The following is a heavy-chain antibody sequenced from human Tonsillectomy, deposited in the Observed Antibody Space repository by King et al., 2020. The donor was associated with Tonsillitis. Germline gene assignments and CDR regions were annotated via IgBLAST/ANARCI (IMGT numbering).Heavy chain of an antibody. V-gene: IGHV1-69*09. J-gene: IGHJ3*02. Sequence: QLVQSGAEVKKPGSSVKVSCKASGGTFSSYAISWVRQAPGQGLEWMGRIIPILGIANYAQKFQGRVTITADKSTSTAYMELSSLRSEDTAVYYCASEIVLVTAMPSAFDIWGQGTMVTVSS. CDR3: ASEIVLVTAMPSAFDI. D-gene: IGHD2-21*02. CDR1: GGTFSSYA. CDR2: IIPILGIA.